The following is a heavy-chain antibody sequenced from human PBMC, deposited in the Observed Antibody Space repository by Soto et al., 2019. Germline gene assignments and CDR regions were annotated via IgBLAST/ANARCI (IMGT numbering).Heavy chain of an antibody. CDR1: GGSISGYY. V-gene: IGHV4-59*01. D-gene: IGHD3-3*01. CDR3: ARVTYGVVETSMDV. J-gene: IGHJ6*02. CDR2: IYYTGST. Sequence: SETLSLTCTVSGGSISGYYWSWIRQPPGKGLDWMGYIYYTGSTKYNPSLKSRVTISVDTSKNQLSLKLSSVTAADTAVHYCARVTYGVVETSMDVWGQGTMVTVSS.